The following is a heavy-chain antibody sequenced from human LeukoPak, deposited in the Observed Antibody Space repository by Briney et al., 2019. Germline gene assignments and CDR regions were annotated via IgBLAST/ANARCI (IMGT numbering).Heavy chain of an antibody. CDR3: ARGADGVSSNSRGWFDP. V-gene: IGHV3-21*01. D-gene: IGHD2-15*01. CDR1: GFTFSSYE. J-gene: IGHJ5*02. CDR2: ISSSSSYI. Sequence: GGSLRLSCKASGFTFSSYEMNWVRQAPGKGLEWVSSISSSSSYIYYADSVKGRFTISRDNAKNSLYLQMNSLRAEDTAVYSCARGADGVSSNSRGWFDPWGQGTLVTVSS.